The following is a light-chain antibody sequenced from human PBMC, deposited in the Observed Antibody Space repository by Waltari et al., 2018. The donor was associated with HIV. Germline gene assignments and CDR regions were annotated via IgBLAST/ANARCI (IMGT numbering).Light chain of an antibody. J-gene: IGKJ2*01. CDR2: GAS. V-gene: IGKV4-1*01. CDR1: QSVLYSSNNKNY. Sequence: DIVMTQSPDSLAVSLGERATINCKSSQSVLYSSNNKNYFAWYQQKPGQPPKLLMYGASTRESGVPDRFSGSGSGTDFTLTISSLQAEDVAVYYCQQYYSTPYTFGQGTKLEIK. CDR3: QQYYSTPYT.